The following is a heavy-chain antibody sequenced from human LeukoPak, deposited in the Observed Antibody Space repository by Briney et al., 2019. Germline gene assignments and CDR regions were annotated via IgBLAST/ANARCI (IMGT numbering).Heavy chain of an antibody. J-gene: IGHJ6*03. CDR2: ISYDGSNK. V-gene: IGHV3-30-3*01. CDR1: GFTFSSYA. CDR3: ARYCSSTSCYLNYMDV. D-gene: IGHD2-2*01. Sequence: PGGSLRLSCAASGFTFSSYAMHWVRQAPGKGLEWVAVISYDGSNKYYADSVKGRFTISRDNSKSTLYLQMNSLRAEDTAVYYCARYCSSTSCYLNYMDVWGKGTTVTVSS.